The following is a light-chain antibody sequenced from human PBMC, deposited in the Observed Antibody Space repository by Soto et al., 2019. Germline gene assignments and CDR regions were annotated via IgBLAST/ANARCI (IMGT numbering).Light chain of an antibody. CDR3: QRYMSSLT. CDR1: QSVDSTF. J-gene: IGKJ1*01. Sequence: EIVLTQSPGSLSLSPGQRATLSCRASQSVDSTFFAWYQKKPGQAPRLLIYGASKRDTGVPDRFSGSGSGSDFTLTISRLEPEDLSGYYCQRYMSSLTFGQGTKVEI. CDR2: GAS. V-gene: IGKV3-20*01.